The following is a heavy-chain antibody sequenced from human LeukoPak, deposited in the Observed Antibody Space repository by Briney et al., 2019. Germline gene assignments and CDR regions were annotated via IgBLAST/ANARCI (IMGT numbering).Heavy chain of an antibody. V-gene: IGHV4-39*01. CDR2: IYYSGST. Sequence: SQTLSLTCTVSGGSISSSSYYWGWIRQPPGKGLEWIGSIYYSGSTYYNPSLKSRVTISVDTSKNQFSLKLSSVTAADTAVYYCARLKMATTRSVDYWGQGTLVTVSS. CDR3: ARLKMATTRSVDY. D-gene: IGHD5-24*01. CDR1: GGSISSSSYY. J-gene: IGHJ4*02.